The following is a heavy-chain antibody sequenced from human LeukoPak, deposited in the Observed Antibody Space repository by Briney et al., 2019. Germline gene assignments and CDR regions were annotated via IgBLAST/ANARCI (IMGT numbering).Heavy chain of an antibody. D-gene: IGHD3-22*01. Sequence: ASVKVSCKASGYTFTSYYMHWVRQAPGQGLEWMGIINPSGGSTSYAQKFQGRVTMTRDTSTRTVYMELSSLRSEDTAVYYCARGEAFGLLLPDAFDIWGQGTMVTVSS. J-gene: IGHJ3*02. CDR3: ARGEAFGLLLPDAFDI. CDR2: INPSGGST. V-gene: IGHV1-46*01. CDR1: GYTFTSYY.